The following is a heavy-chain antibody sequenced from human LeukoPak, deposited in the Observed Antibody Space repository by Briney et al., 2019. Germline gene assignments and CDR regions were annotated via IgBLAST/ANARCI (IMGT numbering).Heavy chain of an antibody. CDR2: ISAYNGNT. V-gene: IGHV1-18*01. J-gene: IGHJ6*03. Sequence: ASVTVSCKASGYTFISDGISWVRQAPGQGLEWMGWISAYNGNTNYAQKLQGRVTMTTDTSTSTAYMELRRLRSDDTAVYYCARAYDYDWGSYRGYYYYYYYMDVWGKGTTVTVSS. CDR1: GYTFISDG. D-gene: IGHD3-16*02. CDR3: ARAYDYDWGSYRGYYYYYYYMDV.